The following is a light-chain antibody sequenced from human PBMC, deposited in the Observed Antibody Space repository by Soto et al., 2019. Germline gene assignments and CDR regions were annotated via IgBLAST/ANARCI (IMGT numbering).Light chain of an antibody. J-gene: IGKJ5*01. CDR1: QSISRH. CDR3: QQGYGTPFT. Sequence: DIQVTQSPSSLSASVGDRVTITCRASQSISRHLNWHQQKPGGAPKLLIYSASTLQTGVPSRFTGSGSGTDFTLSISSLQPEDTATYYCQQGYGTPFTFGQGTRLEIK. CDR2: SAS. V-gene: IGKV1-39*01.